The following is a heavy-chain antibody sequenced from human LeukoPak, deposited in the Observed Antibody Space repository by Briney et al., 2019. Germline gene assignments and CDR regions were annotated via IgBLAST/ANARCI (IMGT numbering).Heavy chain of an antibody. J-gene: IGHJ4*02. CDR2: INNDGSET. V-gene: IGHV3-74*01. D-gene: IGHD3-10*01. CDR1: GFTFSSYW. CDR3: ARGVGGLSN. Sequence: GGSLRLSCAASGFTFSSYWMHWVRQAPGKGLVWVSHINNDGSETSYADSVKGRFTISRDNAKNTVYLQMNTLRGEDTAVYYCARGVGGLSNWGQGALVTVSS.